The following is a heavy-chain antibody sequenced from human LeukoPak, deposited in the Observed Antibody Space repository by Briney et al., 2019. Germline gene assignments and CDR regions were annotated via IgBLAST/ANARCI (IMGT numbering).Heavy chain of an antibody. V-gene: IGHV1-69*06. Sequence: SVKVSCKSSGGTFSSYAISWVRQAPGQGLEWMGGIIPIFGTANYAQKFQGRVTITADKSTSTAYMELSSLRSEDTAVYYCARTSGYSYGEGDWFDPWGQGTLVTVSS. CDR1: GGTFSSYA. D-gene: IGHD5-18*01. CDR2: IIPIFGTA. CDR3: ARTSGYSYGEGDWFDP. J-gene: IGHJ5*02.